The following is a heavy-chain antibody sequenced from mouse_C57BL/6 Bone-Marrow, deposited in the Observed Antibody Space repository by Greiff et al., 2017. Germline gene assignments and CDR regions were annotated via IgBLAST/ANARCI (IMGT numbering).Heavy chain of an antibody. CDR2: IWTGGGT. CDR3: ASPIYYDGRSYAMDY. D-gene: IGHD1-1*01. Sequence: VQGVESGPGLVAPSQSLSITCTVSGFSLTSYAISWVRQPPGKGLEWLGVIWTGGGTTYNSALKSRLSISKDNSKSQVFLKMNSLQTDDTARYYCASPIYYDGRSYAMDYWGQGTSVTVSS. V-gene: IGHV2-9-1*01. CDR1: GFSLTSYA. J-gene: IGHJ4*01.